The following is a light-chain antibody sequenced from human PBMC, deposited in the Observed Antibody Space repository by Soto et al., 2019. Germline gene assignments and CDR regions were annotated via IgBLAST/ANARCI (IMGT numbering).Light chain of an antibody. CDR1: QSVSSIY. J-gene: IGKJ5*01. V-gene: IGKV3-20*01. CDR2: GAS. Sequence: EIVLKQSPGTLSLSPGERATLSCRASQSVSSIYLAWYQQKPGQAPRLLIYGASSRATGIPDRFSGSGSGTDFTLTVTRLEPEDFAVYYCQQYGSSLITFGQGTRLEIK. CDR3: QQYGSSLIT.